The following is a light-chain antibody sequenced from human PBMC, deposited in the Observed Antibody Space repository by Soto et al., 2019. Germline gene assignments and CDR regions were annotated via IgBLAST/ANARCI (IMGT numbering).Light chain of an antibody. J-gene: IGLJ1*01. Sequence: QSVLTQPPSVSGAPGQRVTISCTGSRSNIGAGYGVHWYQQLPGTAPKLLIYGNSNRPSGVPDRFSGSKSGTSASLAITGLQAEDEADYYCQSYDTSLIGYVFGTGTKLTVL. V-gene: IGLV1-40*01. CDR1: RSNIGAGYG. CDR2: GNS. CDR3: QSYDTSLIGYV.